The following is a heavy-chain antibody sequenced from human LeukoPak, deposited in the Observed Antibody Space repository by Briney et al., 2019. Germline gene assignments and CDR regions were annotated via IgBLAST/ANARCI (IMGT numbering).Heavy chain of an antibody. V-gene: IGHV4-31*03. Sequence: PSRTLSPTCTVSGGSISTGGYYWSWIRQHPGKGLEWIGYIYYSGSTYYNPSLKSRVTMSLDTSKKQFSLKLSSVTAADTAMYYCARDLRILGGFDIWGQGTMVTVSS. CDR3: ARDLRILGGFDI. CDR1: GGSISTGGYY. J-gene: IGHJ3*02. D-gene: IGHD3-9*01. CDR2: IYYSGST.